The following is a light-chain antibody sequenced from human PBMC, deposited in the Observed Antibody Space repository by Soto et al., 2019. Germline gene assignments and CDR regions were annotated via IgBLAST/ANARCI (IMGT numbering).Light chain of an antibody. J-gene: IGLJ1*01. V-gene: IGLV2-14*01. CDR3: SSYTSNSTLV. CDR2: DVY. CDR1: SSDVAAYDY. Sequence: QSALTQPASVSGSPGQSLTISCTGTSSDVAAYDYVSWFQQHPGKAPKLMIYDVYNRPSGVSNRFSGSKSGNTASLTISGLQAEDESDYYCSSYTSNSTLVFGPGTKVTVL.